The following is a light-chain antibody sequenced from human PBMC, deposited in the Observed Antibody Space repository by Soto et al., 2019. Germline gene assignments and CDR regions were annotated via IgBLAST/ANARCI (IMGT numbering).Light chain of an antibody. V-gene: IGKV3-20*01. CDR3: QQYGTSEII. CDR2: GAS. J-gene: IGKJ5*01. CDR1: RSVSANN. Sequence: EIVLTQSPGTLSLSPGEGATLSCRASRSVSANNLAWYQQRPGQAPRLLIYGASRRATGIPDRFSGSGSGTDFTLTISRLEPEDFAVFYCQQYGTSEIIFGQRTRLAIK.